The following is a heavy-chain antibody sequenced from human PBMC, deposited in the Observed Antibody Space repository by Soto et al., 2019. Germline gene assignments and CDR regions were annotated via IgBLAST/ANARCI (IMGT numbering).Heavy chain of an antibody. Sequence: EVQLVESGGGLVQPGGSLRLSCAASGFIFSNSWMHWVRQAPGKGLVWVSRINSDGSSTDYADSVKGRFTISRDNAKNTTDLEKERLRGEEQALYFCAREWRGPGNSAYYYYNMDVWGKGTTVTVSS. CDR3: AREWRGPGNSAYYYYNMDV. V-gene: IGHV3-74*01. D-gene: IGHD2-21*01. CDR1: GFIFSNSW. CDR2: INSDGSST. J-gene: IGHJ6*03.